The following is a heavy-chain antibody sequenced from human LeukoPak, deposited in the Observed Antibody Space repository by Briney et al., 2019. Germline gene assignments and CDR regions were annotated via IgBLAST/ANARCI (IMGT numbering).Heavy chain of an antibody. CDR2: TRKKSNSYTT. V-gene: IGHV3-72*01. CDR3: ARVCEFGGNRGLGD. Sequence: QPGGSLRLSCAASGFTFSDHYMDWVRQAPGKGLEWVGRTRKKSNSYTTEYAASVKGRLTISRDDSKNSLYLQMNSLKTEDTAVYYCARVCEFGGNRGLGDWGLGTLVTVSS. CDR1: GFTFSDHY. J-gene: IGHJ4*02. D-gene: IGHD4-23*01.